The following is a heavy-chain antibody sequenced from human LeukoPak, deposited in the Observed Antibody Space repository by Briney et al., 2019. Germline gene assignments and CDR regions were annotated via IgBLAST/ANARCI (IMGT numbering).Heavy chain of an antibody. CDR2: IIPIFGTA. CDR1: GGTFSSYA. V-gene: IGHV1-69*06. J-gene: IGHJ4*02. CDR3: ARSPIGDRYYFDY. D-gene: IGHD4-17*01. Sequence: RALVKVSCKASGGTFSSYAISWVRQAPGQGLEWMGGIIPIFGTANYAQKFQGRVTITADKSTSTAYMELSSLRSEDTAVYYCARSPIGDRYYFDYWGQGTLVTVSS.